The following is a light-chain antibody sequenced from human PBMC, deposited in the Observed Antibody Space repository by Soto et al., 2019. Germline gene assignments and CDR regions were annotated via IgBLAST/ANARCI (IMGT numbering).Light chain of an antibody. CDR3: SSYAGTSIPVV. V-gene: IGLV2-8*01. J-gene: IGLJ2*01. Sequence: QSALTQPPSASGSPGQSVTISCTGSSSDVGGYNFVSWYQQHPGKAPKLMIYDVSERPSGVPDRFSGSKSGNTASLPVSGLQADDEADYYCSSYAGTSIPVVFGGGTKLTVL. CDR1: SSDVGGYNF. CDR2: DVS.